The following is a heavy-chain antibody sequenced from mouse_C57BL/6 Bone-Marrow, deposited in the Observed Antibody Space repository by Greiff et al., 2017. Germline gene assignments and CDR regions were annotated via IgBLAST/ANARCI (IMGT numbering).Heavy chain of an antibody. CDR1: GYTFTSYW. Sequence: QVQLQQPGAELVKPGASVKLSCKASGYTFTSYWMHWVKQRPGQGLEWIGMIHPNSGSTNYNEKFKSKATLTVDKSSSTAYMQLSSLTSEDSAVYYGASEAFYYCPFADWGQGTLVTVSA. V-gene: IGHV1-64*01. D-gene: IGHD1-1*01. CDR3: ASEAFYYCPFAD. CDR2: IHPNSGST. J-gene: IGHJ3*01.